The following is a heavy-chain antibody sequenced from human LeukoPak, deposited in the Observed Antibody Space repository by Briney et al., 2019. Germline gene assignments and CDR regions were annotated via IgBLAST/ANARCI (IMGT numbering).Heavy chain of an antibody. V-gene: IGHV3-48*03. Sequence: GGSLRLSCAASGFTFSSYEMNWVRQAPGKGLEWVSYISSSGSTIYYAGSVKGRFTISRDNAKNSLYLQMNSLRAEDTAVYYCARAYGVGFDYWGQGTLVTVSS. CDR2: ISSSGSTI. CDR3: ARAYGVGFDY. D-gene: IGHD4-17*01. J-gene: IGHJ4*02. CDR1: GFTFSSYE.